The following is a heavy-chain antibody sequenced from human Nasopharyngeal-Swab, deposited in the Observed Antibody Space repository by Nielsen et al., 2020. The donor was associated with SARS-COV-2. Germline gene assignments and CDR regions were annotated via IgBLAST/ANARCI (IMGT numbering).Heavy chain of an antibody. V-gene: IGHV1-2*02. J-gene: IGHJ4*02. D-gene: IGHD1-26*01. Sequence: ASVKVSCKASEYSFTGYYMYWVRQAPGQGLEWMGWINGNIGDTKYAQKFQGRVTLTRDTSISTAYMELTSLRFDDTAVYYCARVGGGAPFDHWGQGTLVTVSS. CDR3: ARVGGGAPFDH. CDR2: INGNIGDT. CDR1: EYSFTGYY.